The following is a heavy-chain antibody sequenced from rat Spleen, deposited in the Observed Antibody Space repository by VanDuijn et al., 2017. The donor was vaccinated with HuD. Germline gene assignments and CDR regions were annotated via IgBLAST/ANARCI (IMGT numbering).Heavy chain of an antibody. V-gene: IGHV2-43*01. CDR2: IWTGGST. Sequence: QVQLKESGPGLVQPSQTLSLTCTVSGFSLTSYPVSWVRQFPGTGLEWMGVIWTGGSTTYNSLLKSRLSISWDTSKNQVFLRMNSLQTDDTAIYYCTRDSYYYDGSFYYWFFDFWGPGTMVTVSS. CDR3: TRDSYYYDGSFYYWFFDF. CDR1: GFSLTSYP. J-gene: IGHJ1*01. D-gene: IGHD1-12*02.